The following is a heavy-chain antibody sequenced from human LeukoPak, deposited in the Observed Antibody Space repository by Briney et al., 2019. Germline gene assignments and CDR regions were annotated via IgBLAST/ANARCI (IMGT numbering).Heavy chain of an antibody. CDR3: AKAGWRGGGTFHEFDP. J-gene: IGHJ5*02. V-gene: IGHV4-30-4*08. D-gene: IGHD3-16*01. CDR1: GGSISSGGYY. Sequence: SQTLSLTCTVSGGSISSGGYYWSWIRQPPGKGLEWIGYIYYNGNTYYNPSLKSRVTISRDTSKNQFSLKVNSVTAADTAVYYCAKAGWRGGGTFHEFDPWGQGTLVIVSS. CDR2: IYYNGNT.